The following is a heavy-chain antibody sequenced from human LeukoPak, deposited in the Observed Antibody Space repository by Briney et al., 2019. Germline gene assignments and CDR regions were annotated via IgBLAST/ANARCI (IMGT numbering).Heavy chain of an antibody. D-gene: IGHD6-13*01. CDR3: AGDLGIAAWIDP. Sequence: PGGSLRLSCAASGFTFSDYNMNWVRQAPGKGLEWVSHIGGSTSTVHYADSVKGRFTISRDNAKNSLYPQMNSLRAEDTAVYYCAGDLGIAAWIDPWGQGTLVTVSS. J-gene: IGHJ5*02. CDR1: GFTFSDYN. CDR2: IGGSTSTV. V-gene: IGHV3-48*01.